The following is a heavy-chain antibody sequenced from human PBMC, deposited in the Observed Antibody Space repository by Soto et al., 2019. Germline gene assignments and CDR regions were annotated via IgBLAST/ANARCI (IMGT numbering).Heavy chain of an antibody. J-gene: IGHJ5*02. D-gene: IGHD5-12*01. V-gene: IGHV4-4*07. Sequence: QVQLQESGPGLVKPSETLSLTCTVSGASISNNYWSWIRQSAGKGLEYIGRIYTSGNTIYNPSLKSRVTMSVDTSKNQFSLKLSSVTAADTAVYYCARKGYDGGWFDPWGQGTLVTVSS. CDR1: GASISNNY. CDR3: ARKGYDGGWFDP. CDR2: IYTSGNT.